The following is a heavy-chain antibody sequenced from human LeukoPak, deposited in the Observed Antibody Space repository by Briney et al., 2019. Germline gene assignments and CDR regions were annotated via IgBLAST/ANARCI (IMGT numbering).Heavy chain of an antibody. CDR3: TTPGDYYGSGIPAY. Sequence: GGSLRLSCAVSGFTFSDHYMDWVRQAPGKGLEWVGRIKSKTDGGTTDYAAPVKGRFTISRDDSKNTLYLQMNSLKTEDTAVYYCTTPGDYYGSGIPAYWGQGTLVTVSS. CDR1: GFTFSDHY. CDR2: IKSKTDGGTT. V-gene: IGHV3-15*07. J-gene: IGHJ4*02. D-gene: IGHD3-10*01.